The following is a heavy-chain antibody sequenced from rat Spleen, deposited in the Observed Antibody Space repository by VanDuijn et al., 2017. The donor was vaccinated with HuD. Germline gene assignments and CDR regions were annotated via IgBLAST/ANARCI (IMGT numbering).Heavy chain of an antibody. CDR2: INPDGGST. CDR3: AKRDYDGYYPFAY. V-gene: IGHV5-58*01. Sequence: EVQLVETGGGFVQPGRSLKLSCVASGFTFSRYWMYWIRQAPGKGLECVSSINPDGGSTYYPDSVKGRFTISSDNAQNTVYLQMNSPRSEDTATYYCAKRDYDGYYPFAYWGQGTLVTVSS. J-gene: IGHJ3*01. CDR1: GFTFSRYW. D-gene: IGHD1-12*03.